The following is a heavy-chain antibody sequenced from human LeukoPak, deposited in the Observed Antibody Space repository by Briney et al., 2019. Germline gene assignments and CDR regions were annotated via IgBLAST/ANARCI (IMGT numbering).Heavy chain of an antibody. J-gene: IGHJ4*02. Sequence: GGSLRLSCAASGFTFSSYAMHWVRQAPGKGLEWVAVISYDGSKKYYADSVKGRFTISRDNSKKTLYLQMNSLRAEDTAVYYCARVRAAAGREPLDYWGQGTLVTVSS. V-gene: IGHV3-30-3*01. CDR3: ARVRAAAGREPLDY. CDR1: GFTFSSYA. CDR2: ISYDGSKK. D-gene: IGHD6-13*01.